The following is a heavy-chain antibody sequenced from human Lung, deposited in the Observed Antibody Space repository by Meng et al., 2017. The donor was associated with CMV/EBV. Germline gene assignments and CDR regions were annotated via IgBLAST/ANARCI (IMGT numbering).Heavy chain of an antibody. CDR2: IPHRGSS. CDR1: GDSITNHNW. Sequence: QVQLRESGPALGKPSETLSRTCAVSGDSITNHNWWAWVRQPPGKGLEWIGEIPHRGSSAYNPSLKSRVSMSIDKSKNQFSLKLTSVTAADTAVYHCLRRSGGSVWGQGTLVTVSS. D-gene: IGHD3-10*01. V-gene: IGHV4-4*02. CDR3: LRRSGGSV. J-gene: IGHJ1*01.